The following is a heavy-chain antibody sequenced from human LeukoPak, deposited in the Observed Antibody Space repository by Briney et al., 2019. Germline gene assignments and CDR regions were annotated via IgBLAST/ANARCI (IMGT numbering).Heavy chain of an antibody. D-gene: IGHD3-22*01. CDR1: GFTVSSNY. CDR2: IYSGGST. V-gene: IGHV3-53*01. Sequence: GGSLRLSCAASGFTVSSNYMSWVRQAPGKGLEWVSVIYSGGSTYYADSVKGRFTISRDNSKNTLYLQMNSLRAEDTAVYYCARSYDSSAYTWFDPWGLGTLVTVSS. J-gene: IGHJ5*02. CDR3: ARSYDSSAYTWFDP.